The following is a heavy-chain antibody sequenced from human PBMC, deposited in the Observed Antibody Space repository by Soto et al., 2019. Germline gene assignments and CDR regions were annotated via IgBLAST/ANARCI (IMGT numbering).Heavy chain of an antibody. V-gene: IGHV4-59*12. J-gene: IGHJ6*02. D-gene: IGHD3-10*01. Sequence: SETLSLTCTVSGDSISSYYWSWIRQPPGKGLEWIGYVYYRGNTDYNPSLKSRVTISVDTSKSQFSLKLSSVTAADTAVYYCARDSYGSGSYSYYYYGMDVWGQGTTVTVSS. CDR3: ARDSYGSGSYSYYYYGMDV. CDR1: GDSISSYY. CDR2: VYYRGNT.